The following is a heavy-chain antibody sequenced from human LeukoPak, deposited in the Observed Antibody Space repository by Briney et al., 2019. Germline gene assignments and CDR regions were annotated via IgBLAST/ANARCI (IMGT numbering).Heavy chain of an antibody. Sequence: GASVKVSCKASGYTFTSYDINWVRQATGQGLEWMGWMNPNSGNTGYAQKFQGRVTMTTDTSTSTAYMELRSLRSDDTAVYYCARSSIAVKTDYWGQGTLVTVSS. CDR2: MNPNSGNT. CDR1: GYTFTSYD. V-gene: IGHV1-8*01. J-gene: IGHJ4*02. CDR3: ARSSIAVKTDY. D-gene: IGHD6-19*01.